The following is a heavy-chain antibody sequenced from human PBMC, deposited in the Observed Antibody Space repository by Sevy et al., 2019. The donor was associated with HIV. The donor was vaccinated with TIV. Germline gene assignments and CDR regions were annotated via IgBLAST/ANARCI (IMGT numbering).Heavy chain of an antibody. V-gene: IGHV3-66*01. CDR3: ARGKSGYGYALNY. CDR2: IYRGRRT. Sequence: GGSLRLSCTASGFTVSSNYMSWVRQAPGKGLEWVSVIYRGRRTYYADSVKARFTISIDDSKNTLYLHMSSLRAEDTAVYYCARGKSGYGYALNYWGQGTLVTVSS. D-gene: IGHD5-18*01. CDR1: GFTVSSNY. J-gene: IGHJ4*02.